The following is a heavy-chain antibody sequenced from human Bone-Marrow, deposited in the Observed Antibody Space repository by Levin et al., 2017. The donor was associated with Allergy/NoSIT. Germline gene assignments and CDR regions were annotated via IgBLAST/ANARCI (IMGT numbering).Heavy chain of an antibody. CDR3: ARGGRGSGWPLDY. CDR2: IYSGGST. V-gene: IGHV3-53*05. J-gene: IGHJ4*02. D-gene: IGHD6-19*01. CDR1: EFTVSSHF. Sequence: SCAASEFTVSSHFMTWVRQAPGKGLEWVSYIYSGGSTYYADSVKGRFTISRDTSNNTLFLQMNALRGDDTAVYYCARGGRGSGWPLDYWGRGTLVIVSS.